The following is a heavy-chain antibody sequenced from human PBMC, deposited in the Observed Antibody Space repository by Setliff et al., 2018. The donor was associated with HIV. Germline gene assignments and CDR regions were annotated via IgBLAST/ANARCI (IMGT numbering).Heavy chain of an antibody. CDR2: INVGKGDT. D-gene: IGHD3-10*01. V-gene: IGHV1-3*01. CDR1: GYTFTTYS. CDR3: ARGALLAVFDFDH. Sequence: ASVKVSCKAFGYTFTTYSLHWVRQAPGQSLEWMGWINVGKGDTKYSQEFQGRITITTDTSANTGYMELSSLRSDDTVVYFCARGALLAVFDFDHWGHGTLVTVSS. J-gene: IGHJ4*01.